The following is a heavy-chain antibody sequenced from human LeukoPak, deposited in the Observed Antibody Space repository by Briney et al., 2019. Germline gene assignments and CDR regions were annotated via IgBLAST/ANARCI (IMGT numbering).Heavy chain of an antibody. CDR3: ARGQTYSGRIFDY. V-gene: IGHV6-1*01. CDR1: GDSFSSSTAA. D-gene: IGHD1-26*01. Sequence: SQTLSLTCAISGDSFSSSTAAWTWIRQSPSRGLEWLGRTYYRPKRYNFAEYVKSRITIARYTSKNQFSLQLNSVTPDDTAVYFCARGQTYSGRIFDYWGQGTLVTVSS. J-gene: IGHJ4*02. CDR2: TYYRPKRY.